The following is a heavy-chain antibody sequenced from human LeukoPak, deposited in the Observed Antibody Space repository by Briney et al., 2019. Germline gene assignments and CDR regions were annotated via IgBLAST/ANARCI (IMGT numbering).Heavy chain of an antibody. V-gene: IGHV1-18*01. CDR3: AARSGELPYYFDY. CDR2: ISAKKGNT. CDR1: GYTFTNYG. Sequence: ASVTVSCTASGYTFTNYGISWVRQAPGQGLEWMGWISAKKGNTNYAQKLQGRVTMTTDTSTSTAYMELRSLRSDDTAVYYCAARSGELPYYFDYWGQGTLVTVSS. J-gene: IGHJ4*02. D-gene: IGHD1-26*01.